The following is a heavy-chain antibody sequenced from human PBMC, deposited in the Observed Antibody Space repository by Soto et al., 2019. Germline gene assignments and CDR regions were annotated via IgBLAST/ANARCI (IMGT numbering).Heavy chain of an antibody. CDR2: IYYSGST. Sequence: TLSLTCTVSGGSISSGGYYWSWIRQHPGKGLEWIGYIYYSGSTYYNPSLKSRVTISVDTSKNQFSLNLSSVTAADTAVYYCARIYYDSSGYYYDPPYYFDYWGQGTLVTVSS. CDR1: GGSISSGGYY. J-gene: IGHJ4*02. V-gene: IGHV4-31*03. D-gene: IGHD3-22*01. CDR3: ARIYYDSSGYYYDPPYYFDY.